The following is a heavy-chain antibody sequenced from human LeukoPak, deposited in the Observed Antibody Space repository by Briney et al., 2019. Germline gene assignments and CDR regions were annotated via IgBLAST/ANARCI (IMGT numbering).Heavy chain of an antibody. J-gene: IGHJ5*02. Sequence: GASVNVSCKASGYTFTGYYMHWVGQAPGQGLEWVGWFTTKRGGTNYAQKLQGRVTMTRDTSISTAYMDMSRLRSDDTAVYYCARDTGDDSRNPPINRWGQGTLVTVSS. V-gene: IGHV1-2*02. CDR2: FTTKRGGT. CDR1: GYTFTGYY. CDR3: ARDTGDDSRNPPINR. D-gene: IGHD3-22*01.